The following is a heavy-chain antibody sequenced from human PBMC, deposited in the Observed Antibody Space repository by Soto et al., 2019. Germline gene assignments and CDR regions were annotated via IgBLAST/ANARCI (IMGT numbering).Heavy chain of an antibody. CDR2: IDPSDSQT. CDR1: GYSFAGYW. D-gene: IGHD3-22*01. J-gene: IGHJ4*02. Sequence: GESLKISCKGSGYSFAGYWITWVRQKPGKGLEWMGRIDPSDSQTYYSPSFRGHVTISVTKSITTVFLQWSSLRASDTAMYYCARQIYDSDTGPNFQYYFDSWGPGTRVTFSS. V-gene: IGHV5-10-1*01. CDR3: ARQIYDSDTGPNFQYYFDS.